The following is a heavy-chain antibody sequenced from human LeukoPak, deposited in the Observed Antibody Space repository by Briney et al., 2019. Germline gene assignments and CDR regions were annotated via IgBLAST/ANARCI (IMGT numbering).Heavy chain of an antibody. D-gene: IGHD6-19*01. CDR3: AAPRGYSSGWYNPLNWFDP. Sequence: SETLSLTCTVSGGSISSSSYYWGWIRQPPGKGLKWIGSIYYSGSTYYNPSLKSRVTISVDTSKNQFSLKLSSVTAADTAVYYCAAPRGYSSGWYNPLNWFDPWGQGTLVTVSS. J-gene: IGHJ5*02. CDR2: IYYSGST. CDR1: GGSISSSSYY. V-gene: IGHV4-39*01.